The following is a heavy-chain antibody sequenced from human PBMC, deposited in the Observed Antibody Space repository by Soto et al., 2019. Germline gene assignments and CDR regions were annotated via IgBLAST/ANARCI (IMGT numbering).Heavy chain of an antibody. D-gene: IGHD6-19*01. CDR1: GYSFTSYW. CDR3: ARTYSSGPPGNYYYYGMDV. CDR2: IYPGDSDT. J-gene: IGHJ6*02. V-gene: IGHV5-51*01. Sequence: GESLKISCKGSGYSFTSYWIGWVRQMPGKGLEWMGIIYPGDSDTGYSPSFQGQVTISADKSISTAYLQWSSLKASDTAMYYCARTYSSGPPGNYYYYGMDVWGQGTTVTVSS.